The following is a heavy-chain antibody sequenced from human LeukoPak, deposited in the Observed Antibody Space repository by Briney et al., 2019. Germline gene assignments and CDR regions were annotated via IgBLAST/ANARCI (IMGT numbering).Heavy chain of an antibody. CDR1: GGTSSSYA. CDR3: ARDNYAGANWFDP. D-gene: IGHD1-7*01. Sequence: ASVKVPCKASGGTSSSYAISWVRQAPGRGLEWMGGIIPIFGTANYAQKFQGRVTITTDESTSTAYMELSSLRSEDTAVYYCARDNYAGANWFDPWGQGTLVTVSS. CDR2: IIPIFGTA. V-gene: IGHV1-69*05. J-gene: IGHJ5*02.